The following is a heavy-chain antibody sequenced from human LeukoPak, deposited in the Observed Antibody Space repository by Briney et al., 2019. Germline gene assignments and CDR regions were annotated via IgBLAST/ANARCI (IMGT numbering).Heavy chain of an antibody. CDR1: GYTFPSYR. V-gene: IGHV1-18*01. D-gene: IGHD3-16*02. J-gene: IGHJ4*02. CDR3: ARDVSPGGVIVNFDY. CDR2: ISAYNGNT. Sequence: GASVKVSCKASGYTFPSYRISWVRQAPGQGLEWMGWISAYNGNTNYAQKLQGRVTMTTDTSTSTAYMELRSLRSDDTAVYYCARDVSPGGVIVNFDYWGQGTLVTVSS.